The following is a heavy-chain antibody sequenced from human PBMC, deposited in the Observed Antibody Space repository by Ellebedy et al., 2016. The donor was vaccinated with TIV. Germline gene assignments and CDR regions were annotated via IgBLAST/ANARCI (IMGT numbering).Heavy chain of an antibody. CDR3: ARILRAGSDGDYFDY. Sequence: MPGGSLRLSCAVSGGSISSSSYYWGWIRQPPGKGLEWIGGIFYSGNTYYNPSLKSRLTISVDTSKNQFALKLSSVTAAATAGYYCARILRAGSDGDYFDYWGQGTQVTASS. CDR1: GGSISSSSYY. CDR2: IFYSGNT. J-gene: IGHJ4*02. V-gene: IGHV4-39*06. D-gene: IGHD3-3*01.